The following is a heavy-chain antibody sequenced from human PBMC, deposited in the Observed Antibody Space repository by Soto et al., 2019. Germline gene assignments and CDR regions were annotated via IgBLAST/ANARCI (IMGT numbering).Heavy chain of an antibody. J-gene: IGHJ4*02. Sequence: GGSLRLSCAASGFTFSRYVMSWVRQAPGRGLEWLSGLSGDAFDTYYADPVKGRFTISRDNSRNTLYLQMNSLRAEDTAVYHCAMSLGATGTFLFENWRQGTPVTVSS. CDR1: GFTFSRYV. V-gene: IGHV3-23*01. D-gene: IGHD6-13*01. CDR2: LSGDAFDT. CDR3: AMSLGATGTFLFEN.